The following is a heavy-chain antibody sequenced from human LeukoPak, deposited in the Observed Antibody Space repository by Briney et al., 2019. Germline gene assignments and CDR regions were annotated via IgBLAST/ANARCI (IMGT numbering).Heavy chain of an antibody. CDR1: GFTFSIYA. D-gene: IGHD3-22*01. J-gene: IGHJ3*02. V-gene: IGHV3-23*01. CDR2: ISGSGGST. CDR3: AKSAYDSSGYSFLADAFDI. Sequence: GGSLRLSCGASGFTFSIYAMSWVRQAPGKGLEWVSAISGSGGSTYYADSVKGRFTISRDNSKNPLYLQMNSLRAEDTAVYYCAKSAYDSSGYSFLADAFDISGQGTMVTVSS.